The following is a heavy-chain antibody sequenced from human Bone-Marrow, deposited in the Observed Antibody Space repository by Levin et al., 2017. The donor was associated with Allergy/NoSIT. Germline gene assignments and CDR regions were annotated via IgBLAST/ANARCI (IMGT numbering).Heavy chain of an antibody. V-gene: IGHV4-61*01. CDR1: GGSVSSGSYY. CDR3: ARGTTGSEYLMVPQAKNLYYYYGMDV. CDR2: IYYSGST. D-gene: IGHD1-14*01. Sequence: PSETLSLTCTVSGGSVSSGSYYWSWIRQPPGKGLEWIGYIYYSGSTNYNPSLKSRVTISVDTSKNQFSLKLSSVTAADTAVYYCARGTTGSEYLMVPQAKNLYYYYGMDVWGQGTTVTVSS. J-gene: IGHJ6*02.